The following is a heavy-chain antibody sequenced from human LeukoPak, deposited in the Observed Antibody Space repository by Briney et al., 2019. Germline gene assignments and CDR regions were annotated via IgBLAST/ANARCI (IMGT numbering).Heavy chain of an antibody. CDR2: IYPGDSDT. CDR1: GYTFTGDW. D-gene: IGHD2-2*01. J-gene: IGHJ3*02. Sequence: GESLKISCKASGYTFTGDWIGWVRQMPGKGLEWMGIIYPGDSDTRYSPSFQGQVTISADKSISTAYLQWSSLKASDTAMYYCARIAYCSSTSCLFDDAFDIWGQGTMVTVSS. CDR3: ARIAYCSSTSCLFDDAFDI. V-gene: IGHV5-51*01.